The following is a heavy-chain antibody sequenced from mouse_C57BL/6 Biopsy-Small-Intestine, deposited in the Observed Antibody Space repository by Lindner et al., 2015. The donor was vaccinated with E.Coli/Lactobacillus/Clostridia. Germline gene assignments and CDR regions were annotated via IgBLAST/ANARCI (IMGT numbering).Heavy chain of an antibody. CDR1: GFNIKDDY. D-gene: IGHD1-1*01. CDR3: STGYYCGSSPYYFDV. J-gene: IGHJ1*03. V-gene: IGHV14-4*01. CDR2: IDPENGDT. Sequence: VQLQESGAELVRPGASVKLSCTASGFNIKDDYLHWVKQRPEQGLEWIGWIDPENGDTEYASKFQGKATITADTSSNTAYLQLSSLTSEDTAVYYCSTGYYCGSSPYYFDVWGTGTTVTVSS.